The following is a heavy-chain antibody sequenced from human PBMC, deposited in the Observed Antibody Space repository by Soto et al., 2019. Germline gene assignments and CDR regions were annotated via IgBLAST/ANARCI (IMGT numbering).Heavy chain of an antibody. V-gene: IGHV1-58*02. Sequence: SVKVSCKASGSGFISSGIQWVRQAHGQRLEWIGWIVVASGQTNHAQNFRGRVAITRDTSTATAYIELTGLTSEDTAVYFCSADRPDIGVGWWVWGQGTTVTSP. CDR3: SADRPDIGVGWWV. J-gene: IGHJ6*02. CDR1: GSGFISSG. D-gene: IGHD2-15*01. CDR2: IVVASGQT.